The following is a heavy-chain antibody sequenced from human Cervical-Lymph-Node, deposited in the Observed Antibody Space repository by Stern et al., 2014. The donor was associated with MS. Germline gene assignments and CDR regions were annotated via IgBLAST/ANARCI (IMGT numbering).Heavy chain of an antibody. V-gene: IGHV7-4-1*02. CDR1: GYTLTDYA. CDR2: IHTNTGNP. Sequence: VQLVESGSELKKPGASVKVSCKASGYTLTDYAIHWVRQAPGQGLEWMGWIHTNTGNPTYAQGFTGRFVFSLDTSVSSIYLQINSLKADDTAVYYCARLGGLGGSFDIWGQGTVVTVSS. D-gene: IGHD2-15*01. J-gene: IGHJ3*02. CDR3: ARLGGLGGSFDI.